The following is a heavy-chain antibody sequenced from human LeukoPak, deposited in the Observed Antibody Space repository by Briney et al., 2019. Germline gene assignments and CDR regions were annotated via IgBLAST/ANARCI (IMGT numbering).Heavy chain of an antibody. J-gene: IGHJ4*02. V-gene: IGHV5-51*01. CDR3: ARHLRGYNNPFDY. CDR1: GYSFTSYW. CDR2: IYPGDSDT. D-gene: IGHD5-24*01. Sequence: GESLKISYKGSGYSFTSYWIGWVRQMPGKGLEWMGIIYPGDSDTRYSPSFQGQVTISADKSISTAYLQWSSLKASDTAMYYRARHLRGYNNPFDYWGQGTLVTVSS.